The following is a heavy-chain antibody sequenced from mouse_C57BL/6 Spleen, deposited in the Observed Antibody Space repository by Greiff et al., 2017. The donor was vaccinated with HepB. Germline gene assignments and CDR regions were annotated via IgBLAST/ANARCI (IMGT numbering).Heavy chain of an antibody. V-gene: IGHV1-82*01. Sequence: QVQLKESGPELVKPGASVKISCKASGYAFSSSWMNWVKQRPGKGLEWIGRIYPGDGDTNYNGKFKGKATLTADISSSTAYMQLSSLTSEDSAVYFCARGLGRAMDYWGQGTSVTVSS. CDR3: ARGLGRAMDY. CDR1: GYAFSSSW. J-gene: IGHJ4*01. D-gene: IGHD4-1*01. CDR2: IYPGDGDT.